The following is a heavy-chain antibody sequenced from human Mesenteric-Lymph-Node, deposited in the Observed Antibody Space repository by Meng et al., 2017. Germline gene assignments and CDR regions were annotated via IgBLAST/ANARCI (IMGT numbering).Heavy chain of an antibody. CDR1: GGSIISNDW. D-gene: IGHD3-10*02. J-gene: IGHJ4*02. Sequence: GQLQESGPGLVKPPGTLSCTCAVPGGSIISNDWLSWVRQPPGKGLEWIGEIHHSGTTYYNPSLKSRVTISLDKSNNQFSLKLTSVTAADTAVYYCAGKPIYVAAFYWGQGTLVTVSS. CDR3: AGKPIYVAAFY. V-gene: IGHV4-4*03. CDR2: IHHSGTT.